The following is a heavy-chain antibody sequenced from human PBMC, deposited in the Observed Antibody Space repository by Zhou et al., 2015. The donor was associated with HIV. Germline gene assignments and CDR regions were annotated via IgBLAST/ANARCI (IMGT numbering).Heavy chain of an antibody. CDR2: IIPIFGTA. J-gene: IGHJ3*02. Sequence: QWQLVQSGAEVKKPGSSVKVSCKASGGTFSSYAISWVRQAPGQGLEWMGGIIPIFGTANYAQKFQGRVTITADESTSTAYMELSSLRSEDTAVYYCATPMVRGVITQRGAFDIWGQGTMVTVSS. CDR1: GGTFSSYA. CDR3: ATPMVRGVITQRGAFDI. D-gene: IGHD3-10*01. V-gene: IGHV1-69*01.